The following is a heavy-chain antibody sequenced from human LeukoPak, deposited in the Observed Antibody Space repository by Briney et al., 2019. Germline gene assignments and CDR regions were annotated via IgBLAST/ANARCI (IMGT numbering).Heavy chain of an antibody. J-gene: IGHJ4*02. Sequence: ASVTVSCTASGYTFTDHYMHWVRQAPGQGLEWMGWISAYNGNTNYAQKLQGRVTMTTDTSTSTAYMELRSLRSDDTAVYYCARESGYSGSYRGEYYFDYWGQGTLVTVSS. V-gene: IGHV1-18*04. CDR3: ARESGYSGSYRGEYYFDY. CDR2: ISAYNGNT. CDR1: GYTFTDHY. D-gene: IGHD1-26*01.